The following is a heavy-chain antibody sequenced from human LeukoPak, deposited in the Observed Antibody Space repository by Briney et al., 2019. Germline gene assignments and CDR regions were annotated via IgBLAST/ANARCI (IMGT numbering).Heavy chain of an antibody. CDR2: IGTSSTTI. CDR3: ARFAAGGSYYYYMDV. V-gene: IGHV3-48*01. D-gene: IGHD6-25*01. J-gene: IGHJ6*03. Sequence: GGSLRLSCAASGFTFSSYTMNWVRQPPGKGLEWVSNIGTSSTTIYYADSVKGRFTISRDNAKDSLYLQMNSLRADDTAVYYCARFAAGGSYYYYMDVWGKGTTVTVSS. CDR1: GFTFSSYT.